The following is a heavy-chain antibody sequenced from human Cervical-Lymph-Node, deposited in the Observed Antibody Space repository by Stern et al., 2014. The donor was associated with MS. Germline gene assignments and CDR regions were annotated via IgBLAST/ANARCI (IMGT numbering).Heavy chain of an antibody. CDR1: GFTFRNFG. V-gene: IGHV3-30*18. D-gene: IGHD3-16*02. J-gene: IGHJ4*02. CDR3: ANVIGSASHPPEY. CDR2: ISYDGSNR. Sequence: QLVESGGGVVQPGTSPRLSCVVSGFTFRNFGMHRFRQAPGKGLEWVAVISYDGSNRHYADSVKGRFTIARDNSKTTLYLQMNNSRAEDTAVYYCANVIGSASHPPEYWGQGTLVIVSS.